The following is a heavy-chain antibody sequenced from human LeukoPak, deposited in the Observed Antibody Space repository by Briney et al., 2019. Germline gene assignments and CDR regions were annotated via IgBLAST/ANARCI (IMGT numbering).Heavy chain of an antibody. CDR3: ARDSRPYYTGSGSYYKIGRFDY. D-gene: IGHD3-10*01. V-gene: IGHV1-69*04. CDR2: IIPILDIK. Sequence: SVKVSCKASGGTFSSYAISWVRQAPGQGLEWMGRIIPILDIKTYAERFQDRVTITADEDTSTVYMELSSLRSEDTALYYCARDSRPYYTGSGSYYKIGRFDYWGQGTGVTVSS. CDR1: GGTFSSYA. J-gene: IGHJ4*02.